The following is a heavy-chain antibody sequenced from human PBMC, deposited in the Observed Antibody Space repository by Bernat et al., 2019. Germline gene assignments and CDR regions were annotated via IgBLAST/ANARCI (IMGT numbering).Heavy chain of an antibody. CDR2: ISSDSSLI. Sequence: EVQLVESGGRLVEPGGSLRLSCAASGFTFRSYNMNWVRQAPGKGLEWLSYISSDSSLIYYADSAKGRFTISRDNVKNSLYLQMYSLRVADTAVYYCARFSETYYYDMDVWGQGTTVTVSS. J-gene: IGHJ6*02. CDR3: ARFSETYYYDMDV. CDR1: GFTFRSYN. D-gene: IGHD6-19*01. V-gene: IGHV3-48*01.